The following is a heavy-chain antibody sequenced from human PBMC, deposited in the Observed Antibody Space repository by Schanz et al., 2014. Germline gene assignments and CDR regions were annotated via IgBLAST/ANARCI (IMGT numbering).Heavy chain of an antibody. CDR1: GGTFSSDT. Sequence: QVQLVQSGAEVKKPGSSVKVSCKASGGTFSSDTFSWVRQAPGQGLEWMGWISPYTGNTHYFDKMEGRVSMTTDTSTSTAYMELRSLRSDDTALYYCTRGGYSYALSAFDIWGQGTMVTVSS. J-gene: IGHJ3*02. V-gene: IGHV1-18*01. D-gene: IGHD5-18*01. CDR3: TRGGYSYALSAFDI. CDR2: ISPYTGNT.